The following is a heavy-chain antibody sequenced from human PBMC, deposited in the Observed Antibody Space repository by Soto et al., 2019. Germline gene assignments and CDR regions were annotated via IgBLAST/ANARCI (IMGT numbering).Heavy chain of an antibody. Sequence: SETLSLTCAVYGGSFSGYYWSWIRQPPGKGLEWIGEINHSGSTNYNPSLKSRVTISVDTSKNQFSLKLSSVTAADTAVYYWARGRDYIWGSYRPYYFDYWGQGTLVTVSS. CDR1: GGSFSGYY. CDR2: INHSGST. D-gene: IGHD3-16*02. CDR3: ARGRDYIWGSYRPYYFDY. V-gene: IGHV4-34*01. J-gene: IGHJ4*02.